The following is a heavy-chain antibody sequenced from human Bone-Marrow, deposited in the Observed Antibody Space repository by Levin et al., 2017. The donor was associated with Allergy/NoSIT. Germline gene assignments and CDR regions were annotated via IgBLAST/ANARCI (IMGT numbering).Heavy chain of an antibody. J-gene: IGHJ4*02. CDR3: AKDYDSGYSYGYTFDY. V-gene: IGHV3-30*18. Sequence: GGSLRLSCAASGFTFSSYGMHWVRQAPGKGLEWVVVISYDGSNKYYADSVKGRFTISRDNSKNTLYLQMNSLRAEDTAVYYCAKDYDSGYSYGYTFDYWGQGTLVTVSS. CDR1: GFTFSSYG. CDR2: ISYDGSNK. D-gene: IGHD5-18*01.